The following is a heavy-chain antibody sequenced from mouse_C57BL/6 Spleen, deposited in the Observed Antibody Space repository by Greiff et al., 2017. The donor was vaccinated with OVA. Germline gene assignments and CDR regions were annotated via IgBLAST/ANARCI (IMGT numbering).Heavy chain of an antibody. J-gene: IGHJ4*01. CDR3: ARWGYCSNYAMDY. V-gene: IGHV1-69*01. Sequence: VQLQQPGAELVMPGASVKLSCKASGYTFTSYWMHWVKQRPGQGLEWIGEIDPSDSYTNYNQKFKGKSTLTVDKSSSTAYMQLSSLTSEDSAVYYCARWGYCSNYAMDYWGQGTSVTVSS. D-gene: IGHD1-1*01. CDR2: IDPSDSYT. CDR1: GYTFTSYW.